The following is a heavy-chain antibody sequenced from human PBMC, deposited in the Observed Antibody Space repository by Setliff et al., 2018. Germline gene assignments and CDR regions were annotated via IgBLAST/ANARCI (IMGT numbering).Heavy chain of an antibody. J-gene: IGHJ3*02. V-gene: IGHV3-53*01. Sequence: GGSLRLSCAASDFSVTTNYMNWVRQAPGKGLDWVSAISSGGSKFYADSVKGRFTISRDKAKNTLYLQMNSLRAEDTAIYYCARQLRHAFDIWGQGTMVTVSS. CDR2: ISSGGSK. CDR1: DFSVTTNY. CDR3: ARQLRHAFDI. D-gene: IGHD1-1*01.